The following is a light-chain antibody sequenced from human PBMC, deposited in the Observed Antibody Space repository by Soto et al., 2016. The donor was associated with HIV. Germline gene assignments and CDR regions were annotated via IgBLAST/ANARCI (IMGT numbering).Light chain of an antibody. CDR3: QQLNTYPLT. CDR1: QGISSY. Sequence: DIQMTQSPSTLSASVGDRVTITCRASQGISSYLAWYQQKPGKAPKLLIYAASTLESGVPSRFSGSGSGTEFTLTISSLHPEDFATYYCQQLNTYPLTFGPGTKVDIK. V-gene: IGKV1-9*01. CDR2: AAS. J-gene: IGKJ3*01.